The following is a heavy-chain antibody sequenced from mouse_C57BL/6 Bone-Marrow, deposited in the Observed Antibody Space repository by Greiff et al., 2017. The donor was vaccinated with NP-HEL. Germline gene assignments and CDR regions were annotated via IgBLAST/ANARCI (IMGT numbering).Heavy chain of an antibody. CDR1: GYTFTSYW. J-gene: IGHJ1*03. D-gene: IGHD2-5*01. V-gene: IGHV1-69*01. CDR3: ARDSNWYFDV. Sequence: VKLQQPGAELVMPGASVKLSCKASGYTFTSYWMHWVKQRPGQGLEWIGEIDPSDSYTNYNQKFKGKSTLTVDKSSSTAYMQLSSLTSEDSAVYYCARDSNWYFDVWGTGTTVTVSS. CDR2: IDPSDSYT.